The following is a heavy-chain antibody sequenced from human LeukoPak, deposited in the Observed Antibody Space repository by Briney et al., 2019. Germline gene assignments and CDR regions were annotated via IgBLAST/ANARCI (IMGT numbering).Heavy chain of an antibody. CDR1: GGSISSGSYY. CDR3: ARERLGGSYYRPVEY. D-gene: IGHD1-26*01. Sequence: PSETLSLTCSVSGGSISSGSYYWSWIRQPAGKGLEWIGRIYATGSTNYNPSLKSRVTISLDTSKNQFSLKLSSVSAEDTALYYCARERLGGSYYRPVEYWGQGTLVTVSS. J-gene: IGHJ4*02. V-gene: IGHV4-61*02. CDR2: IYATGST.